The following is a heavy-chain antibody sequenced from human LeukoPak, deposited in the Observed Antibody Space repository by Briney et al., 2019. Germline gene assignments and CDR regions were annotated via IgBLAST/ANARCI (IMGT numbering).Heavy chain of an antibody. CDR3: AKKMSASTGDFDY. J-gene: IGHJ4*02. CDR1: GFTFSSYA. V-gene: IGHV3-23*01. CDR2: ISDSGGST. D-gene: IGHD1-1*01. Sequence: PGGSLRLSCAASGFTFSSYAMSWVRQAPGKGLEWVSTISDSGGSTYYADSVKGRFTMSRDNSKSTLCLQMYSLTAEDTAVYYCAKKMSASTGDFDYWGQGTLVTVSS.